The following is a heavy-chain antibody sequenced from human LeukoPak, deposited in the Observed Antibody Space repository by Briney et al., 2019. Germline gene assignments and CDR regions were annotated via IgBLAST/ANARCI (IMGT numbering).Heavy chain of an antibody. J-gene: IGHJ4*02. V-gene: IGHV3-49*04. CDR2: IRSKAYGGTT. CDR3: TRGYDFWSGPLAPFDY. Sequence: GGSLRLSCTASGFTFGDYAMSWVRQAPGKGLEWVGFIRSKAYGGTTEYAASVKGRFTISRDDSKSIAYLQMNSLKTEDTAVYYCTRGYDFWSGPLAPFDYWGQGTLVTVSS. D-gene: IGHD3-3*01. CDR1: GFTFGDYA.